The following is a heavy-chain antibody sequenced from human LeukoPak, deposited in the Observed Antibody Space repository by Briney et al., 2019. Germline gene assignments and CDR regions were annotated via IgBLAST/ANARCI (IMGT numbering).Heavy chain of an antibody. Sequence: QPGGSLRLSCAASGFTFSSYAMSWVRQAPGKGLEWVSAISGSGGSTYYADSVKGRFTISRDNSKNTLYLQTNSLRAEDTALYYCVRDRDSTGYYDYWGQGTLVTVSS. J-gene: IGHJ4*02. CDR3: VRDRDSTGYYDY. V-gene: IGHV3-23*01. D-gene: IGHD3-22*01. CDR2: ISGSGGST. CDR1: GFTFSSYA.